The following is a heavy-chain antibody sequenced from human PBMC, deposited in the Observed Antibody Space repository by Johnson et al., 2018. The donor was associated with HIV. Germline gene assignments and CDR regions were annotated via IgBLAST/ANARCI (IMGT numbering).Heavy chain of an antibody. CDR2: IRYDGSHK. Sequence: QVQLVESGGGLIQPGGSLRLSCAASGFTVSSYGMHWVRQAPGKGLERVAFIRYDGSHKYYADSVKGRFTISRDNSGNTLALQMNSLRAEETAVYYCARETRGGGGAFDIWGPGAMVTVSS. CDR3: ARETRGGGGAFDI. V-gene: IGHV3-30*02. J-gene: IGHJ3*02. D-gene: IGHD2-15*01. CDR1: GFTVSSYG.